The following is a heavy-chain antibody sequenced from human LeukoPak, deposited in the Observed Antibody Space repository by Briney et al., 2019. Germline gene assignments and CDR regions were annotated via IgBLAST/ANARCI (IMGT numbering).Heavy chain of an antibody. CDR1: GYTFTGYY. D-gene: IGHD2-8*02. CDR2: INPNSGDT. J-gene: IGHJ4*02. Sequence: ASVKVSCRASGYTFTGYYMHWVRQAPGQGLEWMGSINPNSGDTNYAQKFKGRVAMTRDTSISAAYMELSSLRFDDTAVYYCSRAADVVLVPPSDDWGQGTLVTVSS. V-gene: IGHV1-2*02. CDR3: SRAADVVLVPPSDD.